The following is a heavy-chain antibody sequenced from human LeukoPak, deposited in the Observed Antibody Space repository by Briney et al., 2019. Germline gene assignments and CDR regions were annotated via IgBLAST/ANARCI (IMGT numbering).Heavy chain of an antibody. J-gene: IGHJ5*02. D-gene: IGHD1-26*01. V-gene: IGHV3-7*01. CDR3: ARVGSGSYYIWFDP. CDR2: IKQDGSEK. CDR1: GFTFSSYA. Sequence: PGGSLRLSCAASGFTFSSYAMSWVRQAPGKGLEWVANIKQDGSEKYYADSVKGRFTISRDNAKNSMYLQMNSLRAEDTAVYYCARVGSGSYYIWFDPWGQGTLVTVSS.